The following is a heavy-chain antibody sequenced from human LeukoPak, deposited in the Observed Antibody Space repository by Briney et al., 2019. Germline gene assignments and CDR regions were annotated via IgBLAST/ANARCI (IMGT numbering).Heavy chain of an antibody. J-gene: IGHJ6*02. Sequence: GASVKVSCKASGYTFTSYYMHWVRRAPGQGLEWMGIINPSGGSTSYAQKFQGRVTMTRDTSTSTVYMELSSLRSEDTAVYYCAREPGGGRSAVTYYGSGSSTYYYYGMDVWGQGTTVTVSS. CDR3: AREPGGGRSAVTYYGSGSSTYYYYGMDV. CDR1: GYTFTSYY. V-gene: IGHV1-46*01. D-gene: IGHD3-10*01. CDR2: INPSGGST.